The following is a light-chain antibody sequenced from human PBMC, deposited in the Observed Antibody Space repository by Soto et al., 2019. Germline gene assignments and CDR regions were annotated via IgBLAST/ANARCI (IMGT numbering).Light chain of an antibody. CDR2: DVS. CDR1: SSDVGGYNY. V-gene: IGLV2-11*01. CDR3: CSCAGTYTSL. J-gene: IGLJ3*02. Sequence: QSALTQPRSVSGSPGQSVTISCTGTSSDVGGYNYVSWYQQHPGKAPKLMIYDVSKRPSGVPDRFSGSKSGNPASLTISGLQAEDEADYYCCSCAGTYTSLFGGGTKLTVL.